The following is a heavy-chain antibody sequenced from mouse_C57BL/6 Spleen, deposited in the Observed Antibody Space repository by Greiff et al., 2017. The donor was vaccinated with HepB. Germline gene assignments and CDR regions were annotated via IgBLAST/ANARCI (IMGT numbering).Heavy chain of an antibody. Sequence: QVQLQQSGPELVKPGASVKISCKASGYAFSSSWMNWVKQRPGKGLEWIGRIYPGDGDTNYNGKFKGKATLTADKSSSTAYMQLSSLTSEDSAVYFCARELTPYWYFDVWGTGTTVTVSS. CDR2: IYPGDGDT. J-gene: IGHJ1*03. V-gene: IGHV1-82*01. D-gene: IGHD4-1*01. CDR3: ARELTPYWYFDV. CDR1: GYAFSSSW.